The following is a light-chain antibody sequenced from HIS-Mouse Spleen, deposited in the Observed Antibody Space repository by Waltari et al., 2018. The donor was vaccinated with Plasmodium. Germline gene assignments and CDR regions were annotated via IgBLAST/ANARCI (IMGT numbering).Light chain of an antibody. CDR3: QQSYSTWT. Sequence: DIQMTQSPSSLSASVGDRVTITCRASQSISSYLNWYQQKPGKAPKLLIYAASSLQSVVPSRFSGSLSFTYFTRSISSLQPEDFATYYCQQSYSTWTFGQGTKVEIK. CDR1: QSISSY. CDR2: AAS. V-gene: IGKV1-39*01. J-gene: IGKJ1*01.